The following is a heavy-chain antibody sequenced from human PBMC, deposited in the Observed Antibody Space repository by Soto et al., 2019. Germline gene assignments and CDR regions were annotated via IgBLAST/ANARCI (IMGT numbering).Heavy chain of an antibody. D-gene: IGHD2-15*01. V-gene: IGHV4-30-2*01. CDR3: ARESSYCSGGSCYGFDP. CDR2: IYDSGST. CDR1: GGSISSDGYS. Sequence: QLQLQESGSGLVKPSQTLSLTCAVSGGSISSDGYSWNWIRQPPGKGLEWIGYIYDSGSTYYNPSLRRRVTISLDKSNTQFSLKLTSVTAADTAVYYCARESSYCSGGSCYGFDPWGQGTLVTVSS. J-gene: IGHJ5*02.